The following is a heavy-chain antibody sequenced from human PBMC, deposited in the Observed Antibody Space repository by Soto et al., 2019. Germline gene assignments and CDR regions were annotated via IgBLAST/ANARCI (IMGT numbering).Heavy chain of an antibody. CDR3: STHSGLTHSSGPDYEYYAIDV. V-gene: IGHV3-15*01. CDR2: IKSRTDGGTT. D-gene: IGHD3-22*01. Sequence: PGGSLSLSCAASGFTVSNSCMSWVRQAPGKGLEWVGRIKSRTDGGTTDYAAPVKGRFTISRDDSKNTLYLQMNSLKTEDTAVYYCSTHSGLTHSSGPDYEYYAIDVWGQGTTV. CDR1: GFTVSNSC. J-gene: IGHJ6*02.